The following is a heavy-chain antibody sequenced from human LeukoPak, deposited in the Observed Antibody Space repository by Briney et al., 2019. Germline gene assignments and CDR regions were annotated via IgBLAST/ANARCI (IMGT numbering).Heavy chain of an antibody. V-gene: IGHV1-69*04. CDR1: GGTFSSYA. J-gene: IGHJ4*02. CDR3: AREDIVVVVAANHFDY. CDR2: IIPILGIA. Sequence: SVKVSCKASGGTFSSYAISWVRQAPGQGLEWMGRIIPILGIANYAQKFQGRVTITADKSTSTACMELSSLRSEDTAVYYCAREDIVVVVAANHFDYWGQGTLVTVSS. D-gene: IGHD2-15*01.